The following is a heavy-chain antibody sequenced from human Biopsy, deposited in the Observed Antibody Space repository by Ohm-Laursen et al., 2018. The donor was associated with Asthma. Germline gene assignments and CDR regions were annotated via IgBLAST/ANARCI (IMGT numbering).Heavy chain of an antibody. CDR3: ARDAPTGGYIDY. D-gene: IGHD7-27*01. CDR1: GFAFDSYA. J-gene: IGHJ4*02. Sequence: SLRLSCTASGFAFDSYAMSWARQAPGKGLAWVSTIRPNNRGVDYVPSVRGRFTMSRDNSKNTLYLHMSSLRAEDTAVYYCARDAPTGGYIDYWGLGTLVTVSS. V-gene: IGHV3-23*01. CDR2: IRPNNRGV.